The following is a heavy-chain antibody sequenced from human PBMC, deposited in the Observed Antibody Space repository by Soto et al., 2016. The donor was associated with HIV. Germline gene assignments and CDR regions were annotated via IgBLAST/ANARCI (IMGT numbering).Heavy chain of an antibody. CDR1: GGSVSSGSNC. V-gene: IGHV4-61*01. Sequence: QVQLQESGPGLVKPSETLSLTCSVSGGSVSSGSNCWSWIRQPPGKGLEWIGYINNSGNTKYNPSLKSRVTISVDTSKNQFSLNLTSVTAADTAVYYCAKDQFSYYYYYGMDVWGQGDHGHRLL. J-gene: IGHJ6*02. D-gene: IGHD3-10*01. CDR2: INNSGNT. CDR3: AKDQFSYYYYYGMDV.